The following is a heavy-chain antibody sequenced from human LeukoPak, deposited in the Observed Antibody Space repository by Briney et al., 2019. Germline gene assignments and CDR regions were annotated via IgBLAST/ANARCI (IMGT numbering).Heavy chain of an antibody. J-gene: IGHJ3*02. Sequence: GASVKVSCKASGFTFTSYGISWERQALGQGLEWMGWISGYNGKTNYAQKFQGRVTMTTDTSTSTVYMEMRNLRSDDTAVYYCARTMAVHAFDIWGQGTMVTVSS. V-gene: IGHV1-18*01. CDR1: GFTFTSYG. CDR2: ISGYNGKT. D-gene: IGHD3-10*01. CDR3: ARTMAVHAFDI.